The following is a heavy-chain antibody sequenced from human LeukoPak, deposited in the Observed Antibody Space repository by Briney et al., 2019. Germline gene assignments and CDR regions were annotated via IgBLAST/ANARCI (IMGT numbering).Heavy chain of an antibody. D-gene: IGHD6-19*01. V-gene: IGHV3-11*01. CDR2: ISSSGSTI. Sequence: GGSLRLSCAASGFTFSDYYMSWIRQAPGKGLEWASYISSSGSTIYYADSVKGRFTISRDNAKNSLYLQMNSLRAEDTAVYYCARVLYSSGFDAFDIWGQGTMVTVSS. CDR3: ARVLYSSGFDAFDI. J-gene: IGHJ3*02. CDR1: GFTFSDYY.